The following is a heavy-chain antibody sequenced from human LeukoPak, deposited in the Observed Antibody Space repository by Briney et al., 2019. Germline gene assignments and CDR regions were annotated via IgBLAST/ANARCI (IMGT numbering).Heavy chain of an antibody. J-gene: IGHJ4*02. CDR1: GFTFSRYA. V-gene: IGHV3-23*01. CDR2: ISAGGDNT. CDR3: AKLVVVASTPSDF. Sequence: GGSLRLSCAASGFTFSRYAMSWVRQAPGKGLEWVSTISAGGDNTYYADSVKGRFTISRDNSKNTLYVRMNSLRAEDTAVYFCAKLVVVASTPSDFWGQGTLVTVSS. D-gene: IGHD2-15*01.